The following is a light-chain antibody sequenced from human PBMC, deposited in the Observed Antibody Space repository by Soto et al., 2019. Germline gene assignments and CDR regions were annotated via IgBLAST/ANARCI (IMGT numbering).Light chain of an antibody. CDR1: TSNIGNNY. J-gene: IGLJ2*01. Sequence: QSVLTQPPSVSAAPGQKVTISCSGSTSNIGNNYVSWYQVLPGTAPKLLIHENNKRPSGIPDRFSGSKSGTSATLGITGLQTGDEADYYCGTWDSSLSGVVFGGGTKVTVL. V-gene: IGLV1-51*02. CDR2: ENN. CDR3: GTWDSSLSGVV.